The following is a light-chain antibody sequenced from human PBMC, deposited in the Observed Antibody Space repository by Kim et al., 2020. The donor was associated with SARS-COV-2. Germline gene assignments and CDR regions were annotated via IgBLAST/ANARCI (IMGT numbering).Light chain of an antibody. V-gene: IGKV3-15*01. J-gene: IGKJ1*01. CDR1: QSVSRN. Sequence: VSPGERATLSCRARQSVSRNLAWYQHKPGQAPRRLIFDAYTRATDIPVRFSGSGSGTEFTLTISSLQSDDFAVYSCQQYNDWPRTFGQGTKVDIK. CDR3: QQYNDWPRT. CDR2: DAY.